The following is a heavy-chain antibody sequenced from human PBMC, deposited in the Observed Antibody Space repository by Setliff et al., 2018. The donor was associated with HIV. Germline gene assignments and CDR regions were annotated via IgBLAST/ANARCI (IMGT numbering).Heavy chain of an antibody. CDR1: GGSFSGFY. J-gene: IGHJ4*02. Sequence: SETLSLTCAVYGGSFSGFYWSWIRQPPGKGLEWIGEINHSGSTTYDPSLKSRVNRSVDTSKNHFSLKLSSVTAADTAVYHCANFLPDTAAAGPRFDYWGQGTLVT. CDR2: INHSGST. CDR3: ANFLPDTAAAGPRFDY. V-gene: IGHV4-34*01. D-gene: IGHD6-13*01.